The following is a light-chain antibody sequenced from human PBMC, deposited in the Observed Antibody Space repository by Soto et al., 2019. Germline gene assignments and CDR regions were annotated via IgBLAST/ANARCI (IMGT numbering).Light chain of an antibody. CDR2: DAS. Sequence: IVMTQSPATLSVSPGERATLSCRASQSVSSYLAWYQQKPGRAPRLLIYDASNRTTGIPARFSGSGSGTDFTLTISSLEPEDFAVYYCQQRSNWWTFGQGTKVDIK. CDR1: QSVSSY. J-gene: IGKJ1*01. CDR3: QQRSNWWT. V-gene: IGKV3-11*01.